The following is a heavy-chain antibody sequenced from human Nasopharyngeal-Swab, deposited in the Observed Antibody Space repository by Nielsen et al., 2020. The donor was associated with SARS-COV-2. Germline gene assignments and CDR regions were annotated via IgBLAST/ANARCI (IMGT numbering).Heavy chain of an antibody. V-gene: IGHV3-74*01. CDR2: ITSAGNST. Sequence: GGSLRPSCASSGFTFSSYWLHWVRHAPGKGLVWVSRITSAGNSTSYADSVKGRFTISRDNAKNTLYLQMNSLRAEDTAVYYCARYFPRPLDFWNHLSVSHLLYYYGMDVWGQGTTVTVSS. CDR1: GFTFSSYW. D-gene: IGHD3-3*01. J-gene: IGHJ6*02. CDR3: ARYFPRPLDFWNHLSVSHLLYYYGMDV.